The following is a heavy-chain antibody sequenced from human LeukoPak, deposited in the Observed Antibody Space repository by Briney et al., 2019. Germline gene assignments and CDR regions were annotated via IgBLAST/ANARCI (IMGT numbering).Heavy chain of an antibody. CDR3: ARFARLLDQ. D-gene: IGHD3-10*01. J-gene: IGHJ4*02. CDR2: INRNGNVN. V-gene: IGHV3-7*03. Sequence: GGSLRLSCAASGFTFSSYWMNWARQAPGKGLEWVASINRNGNVNYYVDSVKGRFTISRDNAKDSLYLQMNSLRAEDTAVYYCARFARLLDQWGQGTLVTVSA. CDR1: GFTFSSYW.